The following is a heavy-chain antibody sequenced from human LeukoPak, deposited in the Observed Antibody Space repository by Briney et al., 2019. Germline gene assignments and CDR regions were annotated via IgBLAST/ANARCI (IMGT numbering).Heavy chain of an antibody. CDR1: GYTFTSYG. CDR3: ARGRASSSWYRGIPNYYYMDV. D-gene: IGHD6-13*01. J-gene: IGHJ6*03. CDR2: ISAYNGNT. Sequence: GASVKVSCKASGYTFTSYGISWVRQAPGQGLEWMGWISAYNGNTNYAQKLQGRVTMTTDTSTSTAYMELRSLRSDDTAVYYCARGRASSSWYRGIPNYYYMDVWGKGTTVTVSS. V-gene: IGHV1-18*01.